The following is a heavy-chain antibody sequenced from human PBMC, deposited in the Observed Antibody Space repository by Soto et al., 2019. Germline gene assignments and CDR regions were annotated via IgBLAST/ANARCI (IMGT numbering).Heavy chain of an antibody. CDR1: GFTFSSYA. Sequence: ALRLSCAASGFTFSSYAMHWVRQAPGKGLEWVAVISYDGSNKYYADSVKGRFTISRDNSKNTLYLQMNSLRAEDTAVYYCARVGIAAALEVYFDYWGQGTLVTVSS. CDR3: ARVGIAAALEVYFDY. V-gene: IGHV3-30-3*01. J-gene: IGHJ4*02. D-gene: IGHD6-13*01. CDR2: ISYDGSNK.